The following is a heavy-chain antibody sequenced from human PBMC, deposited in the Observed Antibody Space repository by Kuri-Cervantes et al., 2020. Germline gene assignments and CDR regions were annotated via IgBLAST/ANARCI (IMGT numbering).Heavy chain of an antibody. CDR1: GFNFRNAW. Sequence: GESLKISCEASGFNFRNAWMSWVRQAPGKGLEWVGRIKSKADGGTTDYAAHVKGRFTISRDNSKNTLYLQMNSLRAEDTAVYYCARVDTAMVDKFFDFWGQGTLVTVSS. D-gene: IGHD5-18*01. V-gene: IGHV3-15*05. CDR3: ARVDTAMVDKFFDF. J-gene: IGHJ4*02. CDR2: IKSKADGGTT.